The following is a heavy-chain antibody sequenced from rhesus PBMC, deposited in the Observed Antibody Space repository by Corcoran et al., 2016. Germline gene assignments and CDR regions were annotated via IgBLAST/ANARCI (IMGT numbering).Heavy chain of an antibody. CDR1: GFSFSDYY. J-gene: IGHJ5-2*02. CDR3: VGQV. Sequence: EVQLVESGGGLAKPGGSRRLSCAASGFSFSDYYMYWARQAPGKRLEWVSSISYTGGSTYYADSVKGRFTISRENAKNTLYLQMDSLRAGDTAVYYCVGQVWGRGVLVTVSS. CDR2: ISYTGGST. V-gene: IGHV3S18*01.